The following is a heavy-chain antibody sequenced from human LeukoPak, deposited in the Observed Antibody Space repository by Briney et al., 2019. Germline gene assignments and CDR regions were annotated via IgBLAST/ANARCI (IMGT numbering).Heavy chain of an antibody. CDR3: AREGSGNTAMAAPDY. D-gene: IGHD5-18*01. Sequence: PSETLSLTCAVNGGSFSGYYWSWIRQPPGKGLEWIGEINHSGSTNYNPSLKSRVTISVDTSKNQFSLKLSSVTAADTAVYYCAREGSGNTAMAAPDYWGQGTLVTVSS. J-gene: IGHJ4*02. V-gene: IGHV4-34*01. CDR1: GGSFSGYY. CDR2: INHSGST.